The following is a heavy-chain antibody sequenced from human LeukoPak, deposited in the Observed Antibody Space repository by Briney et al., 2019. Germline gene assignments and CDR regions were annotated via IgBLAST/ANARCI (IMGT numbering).Heavy chain of an antibody. CDR2: ISSSSSYI. CDR3: ASGGPLALWAPDYY. V-gene: IGHV3-21*01. CDR1: GFTFSSYS. Sequence: GGSLRLSCAASGFTFSSYSMNWVRQAPGKGLEWVSSISSSSSYIYYVDSVKGRFTISRDNAKNSLYLQMNSLRAEDTAVYYCASGGPLALWAPDYYWGQGTLVTVSS. J-gene: IGHJ4*02. D-gene: IGHD1-26*01.